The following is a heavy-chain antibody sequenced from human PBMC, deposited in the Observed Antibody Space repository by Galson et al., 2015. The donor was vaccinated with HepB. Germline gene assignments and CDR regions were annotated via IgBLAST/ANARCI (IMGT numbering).Heavy chain of an antibody. CDR1: GGTFSSYA. CDR2: IIPIFGTA. V-gene: IGHV1-69*06. CDR3: ARGGSYSSPIDY. J-gene: IGHJ4*02. D-gene: IGHD6-13*01. Sequence: SVKVSCRASGGTFSSYAISWVRQAPGQGLEWMGGIIPIFGTANYAQKFQGRVTITADKSTSTAYMELSSLRSEDTAVYYCARGGSYSSPIDYWGQGTLVTVSS.